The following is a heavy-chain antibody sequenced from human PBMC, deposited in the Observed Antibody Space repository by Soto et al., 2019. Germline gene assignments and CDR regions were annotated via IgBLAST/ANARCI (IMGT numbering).Heavy chain of an antibody. D-gene: IGHD4-4*01. Sequence: EMHLVDSGGGLVKPGGSLRLSCAASGFTFSHAWMSWLRQAPGKGLEWVGRIKSKADGETKDYGAPVTGRFTISGDDSQDILYLHMNSLRIEDTAVYYCCVIKRRDQYSTSGYWFDPWGPGTLVTVSS. CDR2: IKSKADGETK. CDR1: GFTFSHAW. V-gene: IGHV3-15*01. J-gene: IGHJ5*02. CDR3: CVIKRRDQYSTSGYWFDP.